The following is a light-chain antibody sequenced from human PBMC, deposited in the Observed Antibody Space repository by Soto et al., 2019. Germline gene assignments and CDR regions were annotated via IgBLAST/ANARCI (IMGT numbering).Light chain of an antibody. CDR1: KIGSLS. Sequence: SYELTQPPSVSVAPGQTATITCGGNKIGSLSVRWYQQRPGQAPVLVMFDDSNRPSGIPDRFSGSNSGNTATLTISRVEDGDEADFYCQVWDSGHDQVVFGGGTQLTVL. V-gene: IGLV3-21*02. CDR2: DDS. CDR3: QVWDSGHDQVV. J-gene: IGLJ2*01.